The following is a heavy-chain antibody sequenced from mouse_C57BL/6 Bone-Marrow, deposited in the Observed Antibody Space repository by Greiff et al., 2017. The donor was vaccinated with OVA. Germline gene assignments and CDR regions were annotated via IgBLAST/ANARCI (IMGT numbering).Heavy chain of an antibody. Sequence: VQLQQSGPELVKPGASVKISCKASGYSFTDYNMNWVKQSHGKSLEWIGVINPNDGTTSYNQKFKGKATLTVDKSSSTAYMQLNSLTSEDSAVYYCACYDVSSYRYCDVWGTGTTVTVSA. CDR1: GYSFTDYN. V-gene: IGHV1-39*01. J-gene: IGHJ1*03. D-gene: IGHD2-12*01. CDR3: ACYDVSSYRYCDV. CDR2: INPNDGTT.